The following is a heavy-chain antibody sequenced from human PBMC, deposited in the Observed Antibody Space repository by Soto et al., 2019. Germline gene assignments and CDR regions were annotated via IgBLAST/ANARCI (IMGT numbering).Heavy chain of an antibody. Sequence: QVQLVQSGAEVKKPGSSVKVSCQASGGTFSGYALTWVRQVPGQGLEWMGEFVPLFGSTNYAQKFAGRITIIADESTSTGYMELSTLRSEDTAVYYCATPSLGTSSPAYFDNWGQGTLVTVSS. CDR3: ATPSLGTSSPAYFDN. CDR2: FVPLFGST. J-gene: IGHJ4*02. V-gene: IGHV1-69*01. CDR1: GGTFSGYA.